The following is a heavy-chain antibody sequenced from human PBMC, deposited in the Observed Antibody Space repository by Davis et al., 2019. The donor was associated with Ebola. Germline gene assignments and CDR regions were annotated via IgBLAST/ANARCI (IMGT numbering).Heavy chain of an antibody. Sequence: GSLRLSCAVYGGPFSGYYWSWIRQPPGKGLEWIGEINHSGSTNYNPSLKSRVTISVDTSKNQFSLKLSSVTAADTAVYYCARECGGSCYYAFDIWGQGTMVTVSS. CDR1: GGPFSGYY. D-gene: IGHD2-15*01. CDR3: ARECGGSCYYAFDI. J-gene: IGHJ3*02. CDR2: INHSGST. V-gene: IGHV4-34*01.